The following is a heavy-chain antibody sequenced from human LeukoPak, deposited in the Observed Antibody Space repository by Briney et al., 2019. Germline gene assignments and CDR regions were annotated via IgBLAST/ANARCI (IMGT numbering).Heavy chain of an antibody. D-gene: IGHD5-18*01. J-gene: IGHJ3*02. CDR3: AKDGGYSYGYPYNI. V-gene: IGHV3-23*01. CDR1: GFTFSSYA. CDR2: IIGSGGST. Sequence: GGSLRLSCAASGFTFSSYAMSWVRQAPGKGLGWVSAIIGSGGSTYYADSVKGRFTISRDNSKNPLYLQMNSLRAEDTAVYYCAKDGGYSYGYPYNIWGQGTMVTVSS.